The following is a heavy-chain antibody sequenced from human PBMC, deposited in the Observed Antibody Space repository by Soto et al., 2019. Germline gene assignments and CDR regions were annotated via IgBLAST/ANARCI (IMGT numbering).Heavy chain of an antibody. CDR1: GYTFTSYG. D-gene: IGHD3-3*01. V-gene: IGHV1-18*01. CDR3: ARDSSYYDFWSGTGY. J-gene: IGHJ4*02. CDR2: ISAYNGNT. Sequence: ASVKVSCKASGYTFTSYGISWVRQAPGQGLEWMGWISAYNGNTNYAQKLQGRVTMTTDTSTSTAYMELRSLRSDDTAVYYCARDSSYYDFWSGTGYWGQGTLVTVSS.